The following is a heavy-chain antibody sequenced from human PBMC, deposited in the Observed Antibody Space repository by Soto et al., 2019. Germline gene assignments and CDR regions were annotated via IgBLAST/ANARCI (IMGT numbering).Heavy chain of an antibody. CDR2: IRGSDSST. CDR1: GFTFTNYA. V-gene: IGHV3-23*01. D-gene: IGHD2-15*01. CDR3: AKSDGNNYYFDY. Sequence: GGSLRLSCAASGFTFTNYAIHWVRQAPGKGLEWVSGIRGSDSSTYYVDSVKGRITISRDNSKNTLSLQMITLRAEDTAVYFCAKSDGNNYYFDYWGQGTRVTVSS. J-gene: IGHJ4*02.